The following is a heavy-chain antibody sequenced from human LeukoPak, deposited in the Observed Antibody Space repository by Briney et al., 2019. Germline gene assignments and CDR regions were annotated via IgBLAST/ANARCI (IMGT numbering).Heavy chain of an antibody. V-gene: IGHV1-8*01. Sequence: GASVKVSCKASGYTFTSYDINWVRQATGQGLEWMGWMSPNSGNTGYAQKFQGRVTMTRNTSISTAYMELSSLRSEDTAVYYCARRSGIAVAGAFDYWGQGTLVTVSS. CDR2: MSPNSGNT. CDR3: ARRSGIAVAGAFDY. CDR1: GYTFTSYD. J-gene: IGHJ4*02. D-gene: IGHD6-19*01.